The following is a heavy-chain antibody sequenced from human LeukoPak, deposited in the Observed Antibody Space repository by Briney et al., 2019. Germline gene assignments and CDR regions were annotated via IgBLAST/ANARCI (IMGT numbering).Heavy chain of an antibody. D-gene: IGHD1-14*01. CDR3: ASGTGNFDY. V-gene: IGHV1-69*04. CDR2: IIPILGIA. J-gene: IGHJ4*02. Sequence: SVKVSCKASGGTFSSYAISWVRQAPGQGLEWMGRIIPILGIANYAQKFQGRVTITADKSTSTAYMELSSLRSEDTAVYCCASGTGNFDYWGQGTLVTVSS. CDR1: GGTFSSYA.